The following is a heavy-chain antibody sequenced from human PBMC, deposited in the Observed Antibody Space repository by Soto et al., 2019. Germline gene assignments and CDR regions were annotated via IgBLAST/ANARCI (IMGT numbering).Heavy chain of an antibody. D-gene: IGHD2-15*01. CDR2: INSDGSST. CDR3: ASWTYCSGCPVRYGMDV. Sequence: EVQLVESGGGLVQPGGSLRLSCAASGFTFSSYWMHWVRQAPGKGLVWVSRINSDGSSTSYADSVKGRFTISRDNAKNTLYLQLNSLRAEDTAVYYCASWTYCSGCPVRYGMDVWGQGTTVTVSS. CDR1: GFTFSSYW. V-gene: IGHV3-74*01. J-gene: IGHJ6*02.